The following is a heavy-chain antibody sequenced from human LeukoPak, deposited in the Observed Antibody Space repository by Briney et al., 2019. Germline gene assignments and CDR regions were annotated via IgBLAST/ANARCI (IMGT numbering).Heavy chain of an antibody. Sequence: AASVKVSCKASGGTFSSYAISWVRQAPGQGLEWMGRIIPILGIANYAQKFQDRVTITADKSTSTAYMELSSLRSEDTAVYYCARVNNYDYVWGSYIDYWGQGTLVTVSS. CDR1: GGTFSSYA. V-gene: IGHV1-69*04. J-gene: IGHJ4*02. CDR2: IIPILGIA. D-gene: IGHD3-16*01. CDR3: ARVNNYDYVWGSYIDY.